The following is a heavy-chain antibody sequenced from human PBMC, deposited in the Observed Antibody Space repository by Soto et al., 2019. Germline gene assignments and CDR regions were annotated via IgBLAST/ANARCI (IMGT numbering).Heavy chain of an antibody. D-gene: IGHD2-21*01. Sequence: KHSETLSLTCTVSGGSISSGGYYWSWIRQHPGKGLEWIGYIYYSGSTNYNPSLKSRVTISVDTSKNQFSLKLSSVTAADTAVYYCARVNPDHDAFDIWGPGTMVTVSS. CDR1: GGSISSGGYY. V-gene: IGHV4-31*03. CDR3: ARVNPDHDAFDI. J-gene: IGHJ3*02. CDR2: IYYSGST.